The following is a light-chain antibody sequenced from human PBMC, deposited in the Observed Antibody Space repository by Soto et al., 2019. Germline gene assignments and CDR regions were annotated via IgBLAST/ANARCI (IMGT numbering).Light chain of an antibody. V-gene: IGKV3-20*01. CDR2: GAS. CDR1: QSVSSSY. J-gene: IGKJ1*01. Sequence: EIVFTQSPGTLSFSPGERATLSCRASQSVSSSYLAWYQQKPGQAPRFLIYGASSRATGIPDRFSGSGSGTDFTLTISRLEPEDFAVYYCQQYGNSPPTFGQGTKVDIK. CDR3: QQYGNSPPT.